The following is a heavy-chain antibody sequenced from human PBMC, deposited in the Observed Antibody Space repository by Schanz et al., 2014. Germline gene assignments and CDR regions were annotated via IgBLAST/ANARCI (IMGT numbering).Heavy chain of an antibody. D-gene: IGHD1-1*01. CDR1: GFTFSSYG. V-gene: IGHV3-33*08. CDR3: ARGTDWNLHY. Sequence: VQLLESGGGLVQPGGSLRLSCAASGFTFSSYGMHWVRQAPGKGLEWVAVIWSDGSGKYYADSVKGRFTISRDSPKNTLYLQMNSLRAGDTAVYYCARGTDWNLHYWGQGALVTVSS. CDR2: IWSDGSGK. J-gene: IGHJ4*02.